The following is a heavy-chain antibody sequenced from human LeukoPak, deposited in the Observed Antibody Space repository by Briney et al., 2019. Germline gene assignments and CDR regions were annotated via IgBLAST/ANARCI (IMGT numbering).Heavy chain of an antibody. CDR3: ARTAGTDKDAFDI. V-gene: IGHV4-4*09. J-gene: IGHJ3*02. CDR2: IYTSGST. Sequence: SETLSLTCTVSGGSISSYYWSWIRQPPGKGLGWIGYIYTSGSTNYNPSLKSRVTISVDTSKNQFSLKLSSVTAADTAVYYCARTAGTDKDAFDIWGQGTMVTVSS. D-gene: IGHD1-1*01. CDR1: GGSISSYY.